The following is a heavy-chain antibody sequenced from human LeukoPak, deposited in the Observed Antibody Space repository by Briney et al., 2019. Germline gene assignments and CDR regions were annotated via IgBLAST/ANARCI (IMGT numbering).Heavy chain of an antibody. Sequence: PGGSLRLSCAASGFTFSSYAMSWVRQAPGKGLEWVSAISGSGGSTYYADSVKGRFTISRDNSKNTLYLQMNSLRAEDTAVYFCAKGATIAAAGMRSYYYYGMDVWGQGTTVTVSS. D-gene: IGHD6-13*01. J-gene: IGHJ6*02. CDR3: AKGATIAAAGMRSYYYYGMDV. CDR2: ISGSGGST. CDR1: GFTFSSYA. V-gene: IGHV3-23*01.